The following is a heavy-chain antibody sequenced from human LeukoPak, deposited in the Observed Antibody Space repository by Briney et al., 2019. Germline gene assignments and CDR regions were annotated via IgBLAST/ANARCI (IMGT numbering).Heavy chain of an antibody. V-gene: IGHV1-18*01. D-gene: IGHD6-13*01. CDR3: ARARGYSSSRFLGTDV. Sequence: ASVTVSCKASGYTFTSYGISWVRQAPGQGLEWMGWISAYNGNTNYAQELQGRVTMTTDTSTSTAYMELRSLRSDDTAVYYCARARGYSSSRFLGTDVWGQGTTVTVSS. CDR1: GYTFTSYG. CDR2: ISAYNGNT. J-gene: IGHJ6*02.